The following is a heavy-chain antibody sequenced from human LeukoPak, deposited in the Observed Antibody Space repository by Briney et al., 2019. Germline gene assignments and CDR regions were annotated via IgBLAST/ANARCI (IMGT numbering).Heavy chain of an antibody. CDR1: GGSISSNCY. CDR3: ARPGGGLARSPFDY. V-gene: IGHV4-39*01. CDR2: IHYSGIT. D-gene: IGHD6-19*01. Sequence: SGTLSLTCTVSGGSISSNCYWGWIRQPPGKGLEWIGSIHYSGITYYNPSLKSRVTISVDTSKNQFSLNLSSVTAADTAVYYCARPGGGLARSPFDYWGQGTLVTVSS. J-gene: IGHJ4*02.